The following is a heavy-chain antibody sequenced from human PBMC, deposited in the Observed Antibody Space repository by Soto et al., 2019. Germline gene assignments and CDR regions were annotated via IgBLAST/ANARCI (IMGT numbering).Heavy chain of an antibody. J-gene: IGHJ4*02. Sequence: EVELVESGGGLVQPGGSLRLSCAATVFMFSSYWMTWVRQAPGKGLEWVANINQNGSERYYVDSVEGRFTISRDNAKNSVFLQMENLRVEDTAMYYCATDILDFWGQGTLVTVSS. CDR1: VFMFSSYW. CDR2: INQNGSER. D-gene: IGHD3-9*01. CDR3: ATDILDF. V-gene: IGHV3-7*05.